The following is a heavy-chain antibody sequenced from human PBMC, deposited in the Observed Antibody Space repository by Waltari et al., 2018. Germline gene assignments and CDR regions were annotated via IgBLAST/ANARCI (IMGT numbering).Heavy chain of an antibody. CDR1: GGSISSGSYY. CDR2: IYTSGST. Sequence: QVQLQESGPGLVKPSQTLSLTCTVSGGSISSGSYYWSWIRQPAGKGLEWIGRIYTSGSTNYNPSLKSRVTISVDTSKNQFSLKLSSVTAADTAVYYCARAGLGFDYLGQGTLVTVSS. J-gene: IGHJ4*02. V-gene: IGHV4-61*02. D-gene: IGHD3-9*01. CDR3: ARAGLGFDY.